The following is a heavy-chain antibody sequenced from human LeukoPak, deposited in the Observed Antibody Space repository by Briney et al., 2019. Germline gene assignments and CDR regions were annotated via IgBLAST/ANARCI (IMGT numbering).Heavy chain of an antibody. J-gene: IGHJ6*03. CDR3: ARDEIVATTKANYYYYMDV. CDR1: GFTFSSYA. D-gene: IGHD5-12*01. CDR2: IKQDGSEK. Sequence: GSQRLSCAASGFTFSSYAMSWVRQAPGKGLEWVANIKQDGSEKYYVDSVKGRFTISRDNAKNSLYLQMNSLRAEDTAVYYCARDEIVATTKANYYYYMDVWGKGTTVTISS. V-gene: IGHV3-7*01.